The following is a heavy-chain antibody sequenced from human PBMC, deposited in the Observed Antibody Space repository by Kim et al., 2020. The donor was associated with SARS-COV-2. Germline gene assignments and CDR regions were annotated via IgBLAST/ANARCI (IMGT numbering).Heavy chain of an antibody. CDR1: GYTFTSYY. Sequence: ASVKVSCKASGYTFTSYYMQWVRQAPGQGLEWTGIINLSGGSTSYVQKFQGRVTMTRDTSTSTVYMELSSLRSEDTAVYYCARAGGGSYWDYWGQGTLVTVSS. D-gene: IGHD1-26*01. CDR2: INLSGGST. J-gene: IGHJ4*02. CDR3: ARAGGGSYWDY. V-gene: IGHV1-46*01.